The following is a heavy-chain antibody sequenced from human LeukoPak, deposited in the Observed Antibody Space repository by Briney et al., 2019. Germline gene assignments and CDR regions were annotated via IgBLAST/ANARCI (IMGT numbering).Heavy chain of an antibody. J-gene: IGHJ4*02. CDR2: IYTSGST. CDR3: ARVYYDILTGYSIVDY. Sequence: PSETLSLTCTVSGGSISSYYWSWIQQPPGKGLEWIGYIYTSGSTNYNPSLKSRVTISVDTSKNQFSLKLSSVTAADTAVYYCARVYYDILTGYSIVDYWGQGTLVTVSS. D-gene: IGHD3-9*01. CDR1: GGSISSYY. V-gene: IGHV4-4*09.